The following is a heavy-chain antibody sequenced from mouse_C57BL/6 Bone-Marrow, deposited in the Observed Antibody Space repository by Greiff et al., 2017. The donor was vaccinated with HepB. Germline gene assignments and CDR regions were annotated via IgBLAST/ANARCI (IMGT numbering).Heavy chain of an antibody. V-gene: IGHV1-81*01. J-gene: IGHJ3*01. D-gene: IGHD2-4*01. CDR1: GYTFTSYG. Sequence: VQLQQSGAELARPGASVKLSCKASGYTFTSYGISWVKQRTGQGLEWIGEIYPRSGNTYYNEKFKGKATLTADKSSSTAYMELRSLTSEDSAVYFFARPSYDYGIEFAYWGQGTLVTVSA. CDR2: IYPRSGNT. CDR3: ARPSYDYGIEFAY.